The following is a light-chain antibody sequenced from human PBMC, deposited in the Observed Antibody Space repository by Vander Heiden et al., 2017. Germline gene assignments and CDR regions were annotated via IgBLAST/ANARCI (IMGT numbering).Light chain of an antibody. Sequence: DIQMTQSPSTLSASVGDRVTITCRASLNIGHYLAWYQHKPGKGPKLLIYKASSLQNGVSSRFSGGGSGTEFTLTISSLQPDDFATYCCQQYSSSPWTFGQGTKVEI. CDR2: KAS. CDR3: QQYSSSPWT. J-gene: IGKJ1*01. CDR1: LNIGHY. V-gene: IGKV1-5*03.